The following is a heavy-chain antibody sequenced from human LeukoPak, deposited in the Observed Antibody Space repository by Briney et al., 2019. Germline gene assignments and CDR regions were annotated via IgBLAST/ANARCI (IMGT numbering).Heavy chain of an antibody. CDR1: GFTFSSYA. J-gene: IGHJ6*02. CDR3: ARESTYSSSWYGVGYYYGMDV. V-gene: IGHV3-30-3*01. CDR2: ISYDGSNK. D-gene: IGHD6-13*01. Sequence: GGSLRLSCAASGFTFSSYAMHWVRQAPGKGLEWVAVISYDGSNKYYADSVKGRFTISRDNSKNTLYLQMNSLRAEDTAVYYCARESTYSSSWYGVGYYYGMDVWGQGTTVTVSS.